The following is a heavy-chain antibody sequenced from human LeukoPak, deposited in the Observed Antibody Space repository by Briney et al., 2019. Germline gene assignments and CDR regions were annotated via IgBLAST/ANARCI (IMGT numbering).Heavy chain of an antibody. Sequence: PGGSLRLSRAASGFTFSSYDMHWVRQATGKGLEWVSAIGTAGDTYYPGSVKGRFTISRENAKNSLYLQMNSLRAGDTAVYYCARAGYYDYVWGSYRPSYWYFDLWGRGTLVTVSS. CDR3: ARAGYYDYVWGSYRPSYWYFDL. CDR1: GFTFSSYD. V-gene: IGHV3-13*04. J-gene: IGHJ2*01. CDR2: IGTAGDT. D-gene: IGHD3-16*02.